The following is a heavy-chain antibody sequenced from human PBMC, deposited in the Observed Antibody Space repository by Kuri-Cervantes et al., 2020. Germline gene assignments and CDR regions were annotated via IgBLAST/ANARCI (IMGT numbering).Heavy chain of an antibody. CDR3: ASEYYYDSSGYY. D-gene: IGHD3-22*01. Sequence: GSLRLSCTVSGGSISSGGYYWSWIRQPPGKGLEWIGYIYYSGSTNYNPSLKSRVTISVDTSKNQFSLKLSSVTAADTAVYYCASEYYYDSSGYYLGQGTLVTVSS. V-gene: IGHV4-61*08. CDR2: IYYSGST. J-gene: IGHJ4*02. CDR1: GGSISSGGYY.